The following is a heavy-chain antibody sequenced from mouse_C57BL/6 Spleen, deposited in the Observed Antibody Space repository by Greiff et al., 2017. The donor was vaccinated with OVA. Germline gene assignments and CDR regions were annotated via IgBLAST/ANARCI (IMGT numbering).Heavy chain of an antibody. Sequence: QVQLKESGAELARPGASVKLSCKASGYTFTSYGISWVKQRTGQGLEWIGEIYPRSGNTYYNEKFKGKATLTADKSSSTAYMELRSLTSEDSAVYFCARWFITTVVAPYAMDYWGQGTSVTVSS. J-gene: IGHJ4*01. D-gene: IGHD1-1*01. CDR1: GYTFTSYG. CDR2: IYPRSGNT. V-gene: IGHV1-81*01. CDR3: ARWFITTVVAPYAMDY.